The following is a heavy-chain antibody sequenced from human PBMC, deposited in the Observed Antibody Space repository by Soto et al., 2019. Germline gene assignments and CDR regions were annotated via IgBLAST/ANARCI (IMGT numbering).Heavy chain of an antibody. V-gene: IGHV5-51*01. CDR3: TRQHRLDSSAWYY. Sequence: GASLKISCKVSGDSFTSFWIGWVRQMPGKGLEWLGIIYPGDSEIRYSPSFQGQVTISADESISTAYLQWSSLKASDAAIYYCTRQHRLDSSAWYYWGQGTLVTVSS. CDR1: GDSFTSFW. J-gene: IGHJ4*02. CDR2: IYPGDSEI. D-gene: IGHD6-19*01.